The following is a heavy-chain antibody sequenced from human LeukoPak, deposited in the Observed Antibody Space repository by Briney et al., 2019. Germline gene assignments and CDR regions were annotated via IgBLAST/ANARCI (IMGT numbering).Heavy chain of an antibody. V-gene: IGHV1-2*02. Sequence: ASVKVSCKASGYTFTAYSMHWVRQAPGQGLEWMGWINPNSGGTDCAQRFQGRVTMTRDTSITMLYMEMSSLTPDDTAVYYCARAGYCSDGKCYTFDYWGQGTLVTFSS. J-gene: IGHJ4*02. CDR2: INPNSGGT. D-gene: IGHD2-15*01. CDR3: ARAGYCSDGKCYTFDY. CDR1: GYTFTAYS.